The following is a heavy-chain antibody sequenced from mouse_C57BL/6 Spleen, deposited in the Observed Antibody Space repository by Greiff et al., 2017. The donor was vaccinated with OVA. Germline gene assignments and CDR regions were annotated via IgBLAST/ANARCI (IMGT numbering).Heavy chain of an antibody. J-gene: IGHJ2*01. CDR1: GYTFTSYW. CDR2: IHPNSGST. Sequence: QVQLQPPGAELVKPGASVKLSCKASGYTFTSYWMPWVKQRPGQGLEWIGMIHPNSGSTNYNEKFKSKATLTVDKSSSTAYMQLSSLTSEDSAVYYCARSSTVADYWGQGTTLTVSS. D-gene: IGHD1-1*01. CDR3: ARSSTVADY. V-gene: IGHV1-64*01.